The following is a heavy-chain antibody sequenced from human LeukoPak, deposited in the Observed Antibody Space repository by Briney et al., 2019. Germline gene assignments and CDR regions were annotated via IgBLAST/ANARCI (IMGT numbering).Heavy chain of an antibody. Sequence: SQTLSLTCAISGDSFSSNSVTWNWIRQSPSRGLEWLGRTYYRSTWYNDYAVSVRGRITVNPDTSKNQFSLHLNSVTPEDTAVYYCARAFQVGATLRYFDYWGQGTLVTVSS. CDR3: ARAFQVGATLRYFDY. V-gene: IGHV6-1*01. J-gene: IGHJ4*02. CDR1: GDSFSSNSVT. D-gene: IGHD1-26*01. CDR2: TYYRSTWYN.